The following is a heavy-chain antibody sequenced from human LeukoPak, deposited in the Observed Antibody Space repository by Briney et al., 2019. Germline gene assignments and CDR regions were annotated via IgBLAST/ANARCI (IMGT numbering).Heavy chain of an antibody. CDR2: ISGRSSTI. J-gene: IGHJ4*02. D-gene: IGHD1-26*01. Sequence: GGSLRLSCAASAFTFSDYSMNWVRQAQGKGLELISYISGRSSTIYYADSVRGRFTISRDNAKNSMYLQMNSLRAEDTAAYYCARDRLTSGSYFFDYWGQGTLVTVSS. CDR1: AFTFSDYS. CDR3: ARDRLTSGSYFFDY. V-gene: IGHV3-48*01.